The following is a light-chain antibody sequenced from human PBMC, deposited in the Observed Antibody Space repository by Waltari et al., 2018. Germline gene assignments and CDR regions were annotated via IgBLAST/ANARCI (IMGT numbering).Light chain of an antibody. J-gene: IGLJ1*01. CDR2: ETT. V-gene: IGLV2-23*01. CDR3: CAYAGSSIYV. CDR1: NSDVGHYHL. Sequence: QSALTQPAAVSGSPGQSITISCAASNSDVGHYHLFSWYQQHPGEATKLLIFETTKRPAGVYDRFSGSRSGNTASLTISGVQAEDEAEYSCCAYAGSSIYVFGSGTRVTVL.